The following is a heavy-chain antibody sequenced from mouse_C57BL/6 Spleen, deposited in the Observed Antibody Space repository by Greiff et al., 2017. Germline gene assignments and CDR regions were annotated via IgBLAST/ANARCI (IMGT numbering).Heavy chain of an antibody. J-gene: IGHJ4*01. CDR2: IYPGDGDT. V-gene: IGHV1-80*01. Sequence: VKLQQSGAELVKPGASVKISCKASGYAFSSYWMNWVKQRPGKGLEWIGQIYPGDGDTNYNGKFKGKATLTADKSSSTAYMQLSSLTSEDSAVYFCARTPLISYAMDYWGQGTSVTVSS. CDR3: ARTPLISYAMDY. D-gene: IGHD1-1*01. CDR1: GYAFSSYW.